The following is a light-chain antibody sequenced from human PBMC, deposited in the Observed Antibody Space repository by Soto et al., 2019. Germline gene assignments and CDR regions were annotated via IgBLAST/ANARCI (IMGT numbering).Light chain of an antibody. CDR3: SSYTSSSTLYV. CDR1: SSDVGGYNY. CDR2: EVS. Sequence: QSVLTQPASVSGSPGQSITISCTGTSSDVGGYNYVSLYQQHPGKAPKLIIYEVSNRPSGVSNRFSGSKSGDTASLTISGLHAEDEADYYCSSYTSSSTLYVFGTGTKLTVL. J-gene: IGLJ1*01. V-gene: IGLV2-14*01.